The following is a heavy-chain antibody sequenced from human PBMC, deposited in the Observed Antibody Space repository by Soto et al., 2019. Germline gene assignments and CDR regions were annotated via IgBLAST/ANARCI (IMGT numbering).Heavy chain of an antibody. Sequence: QLQLQESGPGLVKPSETLSLTCTVAGGSISSYYWTWIRQPPGKGLEWVGSMSYSGNTDYNPSLKSRATISVDTSKKQFSLSLKSVSVTDTAMYYCAMHRGRAQVYWGQGVLVTASS. D-gene: IGHD3-10*01. V-gene: IGHV4-39*01. CDR1: GGSISSYY. CDR3: AMHRGRAQVY. J-gene: IGHJ4*02. CDR2: MSYSGNT.